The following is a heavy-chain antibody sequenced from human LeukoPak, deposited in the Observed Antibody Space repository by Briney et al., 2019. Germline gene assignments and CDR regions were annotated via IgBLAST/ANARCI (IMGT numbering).Heavy chain of an antibody. CDR3: ATSTSFYTGYFDY. CDR2: IYASGST. V-gene: IGHV4-4*07. CDR1: GDSISGSY. Sequence: SETLSLTCTVSGDSISGSYWSWIRQPAEKALEWIGHIYASGSTNYNPSLKSRVTMSVGTSKNQFSLRLRSVTAADTALYYCATSTSFYTGYFDYWGQGAPITVSS. J-gene: IGHJ4*02. D-gene: IGHD2-2*01.